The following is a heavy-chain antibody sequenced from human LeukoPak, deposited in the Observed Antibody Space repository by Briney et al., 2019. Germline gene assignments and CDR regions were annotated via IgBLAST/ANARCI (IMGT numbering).Heavy chain of an antibody. J-gene: IGHJ4*02. Sequence: GGSLRLSCAASGFTFSTYAMNWVRQAPGKGLEWVSAISGSGAKTYYADSVKGRFTISRDNAKNSLYLQMNSLRTEDTAVYYCGRQAAPDYWGQGTLVTVPS. V-gene: IGHV3-21*01. CDR3: GRQAAPDY. CDR1: GFTFSTYA. D-gene: IGHD6-13*01. CDR2: ISGSGAKT.